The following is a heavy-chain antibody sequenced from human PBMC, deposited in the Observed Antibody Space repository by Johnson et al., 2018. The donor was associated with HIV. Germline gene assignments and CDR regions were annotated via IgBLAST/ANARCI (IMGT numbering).Heavy chain of an antibody. D-gene: IGHD3-16*01. Sequence: VQLVESGGGLVQPGGSLRLSCAASGFTFSNYWMSWVRQAPGEGLEWVANIKQDGSEKYYVDSVKGRFAISRDNAKNSLYLQMNSLRAEDTAVYYCVGGWDAFDIWGQGTMVTVSS. CDR1: GFTFSNYW. J-gene: IGHJ3*02. CDR2: IKQDGSEK. CDR3: VGGWDAFDI. V-gene: IGHV3-7*01.